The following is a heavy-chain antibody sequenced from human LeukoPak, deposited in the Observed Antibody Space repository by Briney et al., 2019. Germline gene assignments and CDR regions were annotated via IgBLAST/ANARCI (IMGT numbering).Heavy chain of an antibody. CDR2: IYYSGRT. D-gene: IGHD3-9*01. CDR3: ASAYYDILGGHFDY. CDR1: GGSISSYY. Sequence: SETLSLTCTVSGGSISSYYWGWIRQPPGKGLEWIGSIYYSGRTYYNSPLKSRVTISVDTSKNQFSLKVTSVTAADTAVYYCASAYYDILGGHFDYWGQGTLVTVSS. V-gene: IGHV4-39*07. J-gene: IGHJ4*02.